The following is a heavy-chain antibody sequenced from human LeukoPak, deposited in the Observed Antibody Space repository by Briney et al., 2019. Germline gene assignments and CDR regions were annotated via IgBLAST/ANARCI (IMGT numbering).Heavy chain of an antibody. V-gene: IGHV3-30*18. D-gene: IGHD6-13*01. J-gene: IGHJ6*02. CDR2: ILHDGSNK. Sequence: GGSLRLSCAASGFTFSIYGMYWVRQAPGKGLEWVAVILHDGSNKYYGESVKGRFTISRDNSKNTLFLQMNSLRADDTGVYYCAKVGYSSSWNYYYYGMDVWGQGTTVTVSS. CDR3: AKVGYSSSWNYYYYGMDV. CDR1: GFTFSIYG.